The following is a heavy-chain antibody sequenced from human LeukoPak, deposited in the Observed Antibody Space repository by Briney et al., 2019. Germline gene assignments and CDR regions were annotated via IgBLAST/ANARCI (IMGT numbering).Heavy chain of an antibody. CDR3: AKQVCSADCYYYYGMDV. V-gene: IGHV3-23*01. CDR2: ISDSGTST. J-gene: IGHJ6*02. D-gene: IGHD2-21*02. Sequence: PGGSLRLSCAASGFTFRSYAMTWVRQAPGKGLEWVSSISDSGTSTYYADSVKGRFTISRDNSKNTLYLQMNSLRAEDTAVYYCAKQVCSADCYYYYGMDVWGQGTTVTVSS. CDR1: GFTFRSYA.